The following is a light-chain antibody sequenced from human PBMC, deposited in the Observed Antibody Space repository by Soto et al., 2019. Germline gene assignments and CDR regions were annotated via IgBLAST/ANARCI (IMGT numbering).Light chain of an antibody. Sequence: DIQMTQSPSSLSASVGDRVTIACRASQNIRTYLNWYQQNPGKAPKLLIYAASNLHSGVPSRFSSSGSGTDFTLNISSLQPEDFATYYCQQAYSKNTFGGGTKVEIK. CDR3: QQAYSKNT. J-gene: IGKJ4*01. V-gene: IGKV1-39*01. CDR2: AAS. CDR1: QNIRTY.